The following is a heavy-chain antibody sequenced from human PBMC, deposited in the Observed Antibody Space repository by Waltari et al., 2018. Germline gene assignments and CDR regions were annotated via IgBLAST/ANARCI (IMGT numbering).Heavy chain of an antibody. Sequence: QLQLQESGPGLVKPSGTLSLTCDVSGGSVSSSDWWSWVRQSPGKGLEWIGQVHGSGKSYYNPSLASRVTVSLETSTNQFSLKVTSATAADTAVYYCARDRGRGLYFDSWGQGTLVTVSP. V-gene: IGHV4-4*02. CDR1: GGSVSSSDW. J-gene: IGHJ4*02. CDR2: VHGSGKS. CDR3: ARDRGRGLYFDS. D-gene: IGHD2-15*01.